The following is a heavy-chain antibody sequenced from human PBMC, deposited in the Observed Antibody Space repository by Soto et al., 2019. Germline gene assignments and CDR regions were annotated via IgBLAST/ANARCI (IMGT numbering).Heavy chain of an antibody. D-gene: IGHD2-15*01. Sequence: TSETLSLTCSVSGGSISSGGHYWSWIRQHPGKGLEWIGYIFYSGNTYYNPSLKSRIILSVDTSKNQFSLKLSSVTAADTAIYYCARVVDASGPYFDSWGQGTPATVSS. CDR1: GGSISSGGHY. CDR3: ARVVDASGPYFDS. J-gene: IGHJ4*02. CDR2: IFYSGNT. V-gene: IGHV4-31*03.